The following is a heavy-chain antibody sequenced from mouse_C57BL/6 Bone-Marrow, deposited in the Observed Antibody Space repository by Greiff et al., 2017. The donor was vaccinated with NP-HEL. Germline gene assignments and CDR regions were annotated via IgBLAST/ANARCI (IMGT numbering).Heavy chain of an antibody. D-gene: IGHD2-2*01. V-gene: IGHV1-26*01. Sequence: EVQLQQSGPELVKPGASVKISCKASGYTFTDYYMNWVKQSHGKSLEWIGDINPNNGGTSYNQKFKGKATLTVDKSSSTAYMELRSLTSEDSAVYYCARRRGLWLRNYAMDDWGKGTSVTVSS. CDR2: INPNNGGT. J-gene: IGHJ4*01. CDR3: ARRRGLWLRNYAMDD. CDR1: GYTFTDYY.